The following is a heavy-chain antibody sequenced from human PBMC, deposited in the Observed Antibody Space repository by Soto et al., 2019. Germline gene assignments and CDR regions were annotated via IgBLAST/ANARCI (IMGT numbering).Heavy chain of an antibody. V-gene: IGHV4-4*02. Sequence: QVQLQESGPELVKPSGTLSLTCAVSSGSISSSNWWSWVRQPPGTGLEWIGEIYHSGSTNNNPSLKRRVTISVDKSKDQFSLKLSSVTAADTAVYYCARERYSSGWYDSAFDIWGQGTMVTVSS. CDR1: SGSISSSNW. D-gene: IGHD6-19*01. CDR3: ARERYSSGWYDSAFDI. J-gene: IGHJ3*02. CDR2: IYHSGST.